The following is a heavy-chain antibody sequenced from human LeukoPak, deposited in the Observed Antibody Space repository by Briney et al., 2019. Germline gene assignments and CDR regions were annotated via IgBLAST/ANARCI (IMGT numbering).Heavy chain of an antibody. CDR3: AKDWGGLFGVVIQYYFDY. D-gene: IGHD3-3*01. CDR1: GFKFSDHY. J-gene: IGHJ4*02. V-gene: IGHV3-72*01. Sequence: GGSLRLSCAASGFKFSDHYIDWVRQAPGKGLEWVGRSRNKASSYTTEYAASVEGRFTISRDVSESSLYLQMNSLRAEDTAVYYCAKDWGGLFGVVIQYYFDYWGQGTLVTVSS. CDR2: SRNKASSYTT.